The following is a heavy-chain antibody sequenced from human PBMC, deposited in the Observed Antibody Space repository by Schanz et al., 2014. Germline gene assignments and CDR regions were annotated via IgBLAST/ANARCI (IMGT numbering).Heavy chain of an antibody. CDR3: AQTRGTFMVPIDN. CDR2: IKQDGSEK. J-gene: IGHJ4*02. V-gene: IGHV3-7*01. Sequence: VDLVESGGGVVQPGGSLRLSCAASGFTFDPYAMHWLRQSPGKGLEWVANIKQDGSEKYYVDSVKGRFTISRDNAKNTLYLQLNSLRVEDSGVYFCAQTRGTFMVPIDNWGQGVRVIVSS. CDR1: GFTFDPYA. D-gene: IGHD3-3*02.